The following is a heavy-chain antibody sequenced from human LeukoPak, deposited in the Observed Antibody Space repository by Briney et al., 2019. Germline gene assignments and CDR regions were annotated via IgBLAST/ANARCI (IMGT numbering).Heavy chain of an antibody. CDR2: INAGNGNT. J-gene: IGHJ5*02. Sequence: PGASVKVSCKASGYTFTSYAMHWVRQAPGQRLEWMGWINAGNGNTKYSQKFQGRVTITRDTSASTAYMELSSLRSEDTAVYYCARAGDYGDYDWFDPWAREPWSPSPQ. V-gene: IGHV1-3*01. CDR3: ARAGDYGDYDWFDP. D-gene: IGHD4-17*01. CDR1: GYTFTSYA.